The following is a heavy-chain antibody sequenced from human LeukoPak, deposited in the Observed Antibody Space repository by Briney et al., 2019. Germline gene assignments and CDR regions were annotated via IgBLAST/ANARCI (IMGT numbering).Heavy chain of an antibody. Sequence: ASLRVSSTASGYSFTDYYIHWVRQAPGQGLECGGWINPNSGGTNYAQKFEGRVTMTRDTSITTGYMELSSLASDYTAVYYCARAHSSLRLYHFDYWGQGALVTVSS. D-gene: IGHD6-13*01. CDR3: ARAHSSLRLYHFDY. V-gene: IGHV1-2*02. CDR1: GYSFTDYY. J-gene: IGHJ4*02. CDR2: INPNSGGT.